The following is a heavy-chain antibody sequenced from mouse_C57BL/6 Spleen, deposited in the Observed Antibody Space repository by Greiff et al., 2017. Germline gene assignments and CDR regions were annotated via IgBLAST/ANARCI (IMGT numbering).Heavy chain of an antibody. D-gene: IGHD2-1*01. CDR3: ARAHYGNYIDY. V-gene: IGHV1-53*01. CDR2: INPSNGGT. J-gene: IGHJ2*01. CDR1: GYTFTSYW. Sequence: QVQLQQPGTELVKPGASVKLSCKASGYTFTSYWMHWVKQRPGQGLEWIGNINPSNGGTNYNEKFKSKATLTVDKSSSTAYMKLSSLTSEDAAVYYCARAHYGNYIDYWGQGTTLTVSS.